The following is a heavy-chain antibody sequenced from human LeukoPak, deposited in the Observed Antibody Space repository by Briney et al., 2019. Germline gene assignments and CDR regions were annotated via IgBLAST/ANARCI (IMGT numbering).Heavy chain of an antibody. CDR1: GFIFSSYW. Sequence: GGSLRLSCAASGFIFSSYWMHWVRQAPGKGLVWVSHINSDGSSTSYADSVKGRFTISRDNAKNALYPQMNSLRSEDTAVYYCAREWEAVAGTDYWGQGTLVTVSS. J-gene: IGHJ4*02. D-gene: IGHD6-19*01. CDR3: AREWEAVAGTDY. V-gene: IGHV3-74*01. CDR2: INSDGSST.